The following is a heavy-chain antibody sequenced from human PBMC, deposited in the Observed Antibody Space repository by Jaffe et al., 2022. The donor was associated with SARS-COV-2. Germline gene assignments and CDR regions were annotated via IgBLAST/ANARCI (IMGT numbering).Heavy chain of an antibody. J-gene: IGHJ5*02. CDR1: GFTFSNAW. D-gene: IGHD3-9*01. Sequence: EVQLVESGGGLVKPGGSLRLSCAASGFTFSNAWMSWVRQAPGKGLEWVGRIKSKTDGGTTDYAAPVKGRFTISRDDSKNTLYLQMNSLKTEDTAVYYCTTDPEVFVRYFDWLPPWGQGTLVTVSS. CDR2: IKSKTDGGTT. V-gene: IGHV3-15*01. CDR3: TTDPEVFVRYFDWLPP.